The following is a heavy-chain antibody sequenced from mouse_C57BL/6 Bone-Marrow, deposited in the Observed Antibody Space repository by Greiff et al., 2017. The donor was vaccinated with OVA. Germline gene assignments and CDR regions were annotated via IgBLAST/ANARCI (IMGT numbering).Heavy chain of an antibody. V-gene: IGHV14-4*01. CDR1: GYKIKDDY. CDR2: IDPENGDT. J-gene: IGHJ3*01. CDR3: TTTECYCSPSYAD. Sequence: EVKLEQSGAELVRPGASVKLSCTASGYKIKDDYMNWVKQRPEQGLEWIGWIDPENGDTDYTSKFKGKATITADKSSNTAYLQLRSLTSEDSAVYYCTTTECYCSPSYADWGTRTPVTVSA. D-gene: IGHD1-1*01.